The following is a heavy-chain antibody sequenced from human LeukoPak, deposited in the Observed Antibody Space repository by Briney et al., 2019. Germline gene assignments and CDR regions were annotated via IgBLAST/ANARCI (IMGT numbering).Heavy chain of an antibody. D-gene: IGHD5/OR15-5a*01. CDR3: ARCYRYQVYERFDY. V-gene: IGHV3-20*04. CDR1: GLTFDDDG. CDR2: INWNGGST. J-gene: IGHJ4*02. Sequence: GGSLRLSCAASGLTFDDDGMSWVRQAPGQGLEWVSGINWNGGSTGYADSVKGRFTISRYNAKNALYLQMNSLRAEDTALYYCARCYRYQVYERFDYWGQGTLVTVPS.